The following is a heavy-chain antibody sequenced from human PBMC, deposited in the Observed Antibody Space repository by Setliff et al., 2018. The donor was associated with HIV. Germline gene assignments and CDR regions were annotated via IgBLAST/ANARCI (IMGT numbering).Heavy chain of an antibody. CDR3: ARESGREFGEIRG. Sequence: ASVKVSCKASGYTFTSYYMHWVRQAPGQGLEWMGWMNPNSGNTGYAQKFQGRVTMTRNTSISTAYMELSSLRSEDTAVYYCARESGREFGEIRGWGQGTLVTVSS. CDR2: MNPNSGNT. CDR1: GYTFTSYY. J-gene: IGHJ4*02. D-gene: IGHD3-10*01. V-gene: IGHV1-8*02.